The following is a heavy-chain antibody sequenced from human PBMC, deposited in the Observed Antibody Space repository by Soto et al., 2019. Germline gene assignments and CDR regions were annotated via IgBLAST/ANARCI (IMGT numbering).Heavy chain of an antibody. J-gene: IGHJ6*02. Sequence: ASVKVSCKASGYTFTSYGISWVRQARGQGLEWMGWISAYNGNTNYAQKLQGRVTMTTDTSTSTAYMELRSLRSDDTAVYYCARDNFGLYYDILTGYYRPPYSPYGMDVWGQGTTFTVSS. CDR2: ISAYNGNT. CDR3: ARDNFGLYYDILTGYYRPPYSPYGMDV. D-gene: IGHD3-9*01. V-gene: IGHV1-18*01. CDR1: GYTFTSYG.